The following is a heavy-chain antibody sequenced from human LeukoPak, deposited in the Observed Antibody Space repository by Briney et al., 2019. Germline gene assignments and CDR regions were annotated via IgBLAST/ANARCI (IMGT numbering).Heavy chain of an antibody. D-gene: IGHD3-16*02. CDR3: ARVSEIMISFGGVISHFDN. Sequence: SETLSLTCSLYGGSLNDYYWSWIRQPPGKGLEWIGEINHSGGTNYNPSLWSRLTISIDTSKHQFSLQVTSVTAADTGVYFCARVSEIMISFGGVISHFDNWGQGALVTVPS. J-gene: IGHJ4*02. CDR2: INHSGGT. CDR1: GGSLNDYY. V-gene: IGHV4-34*01.